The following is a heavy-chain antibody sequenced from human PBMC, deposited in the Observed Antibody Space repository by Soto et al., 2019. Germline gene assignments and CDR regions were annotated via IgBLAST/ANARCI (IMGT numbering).Heavy chain of an antibody. Sequence: QVQLVESGGGVVQPGRSLRLSCAASGFTFSSYGMHWVRQAPGKGLEWVAVISYDGSNKYYADSVKGRVTISRDNSKNTLYLQMNSLGAEDTAVYYCAKDPAHYYGSGSYASYPDYWGQGTLVTVAS. CDR3: AKDPAHYYGSGSYASYPDY. J-gene: IGHJ4*02. CDR2: ISYDGSNK. V-gene: IGHV3-30*18. CDR1: GFTFSSYG. D-gene: IGHD3-10*01.